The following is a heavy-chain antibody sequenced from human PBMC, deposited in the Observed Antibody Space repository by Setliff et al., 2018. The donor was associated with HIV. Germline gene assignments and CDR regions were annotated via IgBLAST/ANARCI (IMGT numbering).Heavy chain of an antibody. CDR3: AREDTTGYYSLSAFDI. V-gene: IGHV4-34*01. D-gene: IGHD3-22*01. CDR2: INHSGRT. CDR1: GGSFSGNH. J-gene: IGHJ3*02. Sequence: SETLSLTCTIYGGSFSGNHWSWIRQSPGKGLEWIGEINHSGRTKYNPSLKSRVTMSVDTSKNQFSLKLKSVTAADTAVYYCAREDTTGYYSLSAFDIWGQGTLVTVSS.